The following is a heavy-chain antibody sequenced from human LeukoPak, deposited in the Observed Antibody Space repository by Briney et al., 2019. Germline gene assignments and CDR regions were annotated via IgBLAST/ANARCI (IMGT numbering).Heavy chain of an antibody. CDR1: GFTFSSYA. Sequence: GGSLRPSCAASGFTFSSYAMHWVRQAPGKGLEWVAVISYDGSNKYYADSVKGRFTISRDNSKNTLYLQMNSLRAEDTAVYYCARTPELYSSGWIYYFDYWGQGTLVTVSS. CDR2: ISYDGSNK. D-gene: IGHD6-19*01. CDR3: ARTPELYSSGWIYYFDY. V-gene: IGHV3-30*04. J-gene: IGHJ4*02.